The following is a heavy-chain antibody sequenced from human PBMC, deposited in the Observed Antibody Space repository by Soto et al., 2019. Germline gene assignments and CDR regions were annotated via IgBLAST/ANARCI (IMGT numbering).Heavy chain of an antibody. CDR1: GYTFTSYY. D-gene: IGHD3-10*01. J-gene: IGHJ6*02. Sequence: QVQLVQSGAEVKKPGASVKVSCKASGYTFTSYYMHWVRQAPGQGLEWMGIINPSGCSTSYAQKFEGRVTITRDTSTSTFYMELSSLRSEDTAVYYGAREGTYYYGSGSYRGDYYGMDVWGQGSTVTVSS. CDR3: AREGTYYYGSGSYRGDYYGMDV. V-gene: IGHV1-46*01. CDR2: INPSGCST.